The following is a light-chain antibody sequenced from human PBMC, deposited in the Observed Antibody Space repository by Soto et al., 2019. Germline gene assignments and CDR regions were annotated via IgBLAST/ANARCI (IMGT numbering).Light chain of an antibody. CDR1: QSINNY. CDR2: GTS. J-gene: IGKJ1*01. CDR3: QQSYSPPWT. Sequence: IQMTQSPSSLSASVGDRVNITCRTSQSINNYLNWYQQKLGKAPKLLIYGTSSLQSGVSSRFSGSGSGTDFSLTISSLQPEDFATYYCQQSYSPPWTFGQGTKVEIK. V-gene: IGKV1-39*01.